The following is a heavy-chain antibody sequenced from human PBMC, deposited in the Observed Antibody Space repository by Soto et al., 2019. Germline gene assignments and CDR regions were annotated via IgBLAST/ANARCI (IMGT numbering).Heavy chain of an antibody. D-gene: IGHD7-27*01. J-gene: IGHJ4*02. CDR3: ARSKGAFTGDRLYFDY. V-gene: IGHV1-2*04. CDR2: INPNSGGT. Sequence: ASVKVSFKASGYTFTGYYMHWVRQAPGQGIEWMGWINPNSGGTNYAQKFQGWVTMTRDTSISTTYMELSRLRSDDTAVYYCARSKGAFTGDRLYFDYWGQGTLVTVSS. CDR1: GYTFTGYY.